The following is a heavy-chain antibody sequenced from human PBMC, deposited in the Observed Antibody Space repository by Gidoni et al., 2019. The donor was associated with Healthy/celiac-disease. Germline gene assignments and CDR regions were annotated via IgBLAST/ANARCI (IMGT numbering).Heavy chain of an antibody. CDR3: ARDHHYGDIFFHY. V-gene: IGHV3-53*01. J-gene: IGHJ4*02. CDR1: GFTVSSNY. Sequence: EVQLVESGGGLIQPGGSLRLSCASSGFTVSSNYMSWVRQAPGKGLEWVSVIYSGGSTYYADSVKGRFTISRDNSKNTLYLQMNSLRAEDTAVYYCARDHHYGDIFFHYWGQGTLVTVSS. CDR2: IYSGGST. D-gene: IGHD4-17*01.